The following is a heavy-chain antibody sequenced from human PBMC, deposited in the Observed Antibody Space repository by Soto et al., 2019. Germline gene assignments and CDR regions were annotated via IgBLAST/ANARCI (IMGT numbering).Heavy chain of an antibody. J-gene: IGHJ4*02. Sequence: ASVKVSCKASGFTFTSSAVQWVRQARGQRLEWIGWIGVGSGNRHYAQKFQERVTITRDMSTNTAYMGLSSLRSEDTAVYYCAALGVNFDHWGQGTLVTVSS. CDR1: GFTFTSSA. V-gene: IGHV1-58*01. D-gene: IGHD2-8*01. CDR2: IGVGSGNR. CDR3: AALGVNFDH.